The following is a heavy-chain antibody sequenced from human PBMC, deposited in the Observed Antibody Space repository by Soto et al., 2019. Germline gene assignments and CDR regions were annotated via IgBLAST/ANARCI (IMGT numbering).Heavy chain of an antibody. CDR3: ARVLYYGSGSYSPYGIDV. Sequence: QVQLVQSGAEVKKPGSSVKVSCKTSGVSFNNNGIGWVRQAPGHGLEWMGGVSPPFRTSNYARKFQGRISITADASTGTVNMELSSLTSEDTAQYYCARVLYYGSGSYSPYGIDVWGQGTTVTFSS. V-gene: IGHV1-69*01. CDR2: VSPPFRTS. J-gene: IGHJ6*02. CDR1: GVSFNNNG. D-gene: IGHD3-10*01.